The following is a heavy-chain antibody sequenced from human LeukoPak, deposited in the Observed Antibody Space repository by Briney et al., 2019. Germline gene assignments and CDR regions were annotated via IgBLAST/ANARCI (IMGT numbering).Heavy chain of an antibody. CDR1: GSSISSYY. CDR3: AREGRSIFGVANKPFDY. Sequence: PSETLSLTCTVSGSSISSYYWSWIRQPAGKGLEWIGRIYTSGSTNYNPSLKSRVTMSVDTSKNQFSLKLSSVTAADTAVYYCAREGRSIFGVANKPFDYWGQGALVTVSS. CDR2: IYTSGST. J-gene: IGHJ4*02. D-gene: IGHD3-3*01. V-gene: IGHV4-4*07.